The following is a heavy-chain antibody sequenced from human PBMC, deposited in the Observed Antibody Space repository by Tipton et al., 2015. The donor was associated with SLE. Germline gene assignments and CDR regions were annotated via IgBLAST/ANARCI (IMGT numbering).Heavy chain of an antibody. V-gene: IGHV4-34*09. CDR3: AVREYYYMDV. Sequence: TLSLTCAVYGGSFSGYYWSWIRQPPGKGLEWIGYIYYSGSTYYNPSLKSRVTISVHTSKNQFSLKLSSVTAADTAVYYCAVREYYYMDVWGKGTTVTVSS. CDR1: GGSFSGYY. D-gene: IGHD6-6*01. CDR2: IYYSGST. J-gene: IGHJ6*03.